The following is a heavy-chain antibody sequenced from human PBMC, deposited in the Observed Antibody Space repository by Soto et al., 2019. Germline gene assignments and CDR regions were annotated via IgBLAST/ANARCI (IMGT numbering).Heavy chain of an antibody. V-gene: IGHV1-58*01. CDR3: AAGGDYGDYYYYGMDV. CDR2: IVVGSGNT. CDR1: GFTFTSSA. D-gene: IGHD4-17*01. J-gene: IGHJ6*02. Sequence: ASVKVSCKASGFTFTSSAVQWVRQARGQRLEWIGWIVVGSGNTNYAQKFQERVTITRDMSTSTAYMELSSLRSEDTAVYYCAAGGDYGDYYYYGMDVWGQGTTVTVSS.